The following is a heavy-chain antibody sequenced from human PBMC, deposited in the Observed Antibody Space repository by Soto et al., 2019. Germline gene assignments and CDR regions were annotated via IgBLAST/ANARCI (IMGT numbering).Heavy chain of an antibody. CDR2: IYYSGST. V-gene: IGHV4-30-4*01. CDR1: GGSISSGDYY. D-gene: IGHD5-18*01. Sequence: TLSLTCTVSGGSISSGDYYWSWMRQPPGKGLEWIGYIYYSGSTYYNPSLKRRVTISVDTSKNQFSLKLSSVTASDTPVYYCARVDTARYYYYGMDVWGQGTTVTVSS. J-gene: IGHJ6*02. CDR3: ARVDTARYYYYGMDV.